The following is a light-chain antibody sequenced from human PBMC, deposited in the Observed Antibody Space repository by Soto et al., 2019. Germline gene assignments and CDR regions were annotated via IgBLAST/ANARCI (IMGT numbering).Light chain of an antibody. V-gene: IGLV2-14*01. Sequence: QSVLTQPASVSGSPGQSITISCTGTSGDIGSYNRVSWYHQHPGKAPQLIIYEVTDRPSGVSKRFSGSKSGNTASLTISGLQAEDEAEYYCSSYTNINTRACVFGTGTKGTVL. CDR1: SGDIGSYNR. CDR3: SSYTNINTRACV. J-gene: IGLJ1*01. CDR2: EVT.